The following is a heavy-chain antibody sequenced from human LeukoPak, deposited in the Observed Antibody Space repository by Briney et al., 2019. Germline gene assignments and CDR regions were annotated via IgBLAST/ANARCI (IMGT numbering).Heavy chain of an antibody. Sequence: GGSLRLSCAASGFTFSDHWMHWVRQVPGKGLVWVSRIKTDGSWTNDADSVKGRFTISRDNAENTLYLQVNGLRVEDTAVYYCVRGVGGSSYLDYWGQGALVTVSS. D-gene: IGHD3-16*01. CDR1: GFTFSDHW. CDR3: VRGVGGSSYLDY. J-gene: IGHJ4*02. CDR2: IKTDGSWT. V-gene: IGHV3-74*01.